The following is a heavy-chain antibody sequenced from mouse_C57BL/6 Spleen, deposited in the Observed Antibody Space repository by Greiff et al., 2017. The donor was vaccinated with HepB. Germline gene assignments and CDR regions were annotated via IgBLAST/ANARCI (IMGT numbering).Heavy chain of an antibody. CDR2: IYPGSGST. V-gene: IGHV1-55*01. CDR3: ARPGTVVARAYAMDY. CDR1: GYTFTSYW. J-gene: IGHJ4*01. Sequence: VQLQQSGAELVKPGASVKLSCKASGYTFTSYWITWVKQRPGQGLEWIGDIYPGSGSTNYNEKFKSKATLTVDTSSSKAYMQLSSMTSEDSAVYYCARPGTVVARAYAMDYWGQGTSVTVSS. D-gene: IGHD1-1*01.